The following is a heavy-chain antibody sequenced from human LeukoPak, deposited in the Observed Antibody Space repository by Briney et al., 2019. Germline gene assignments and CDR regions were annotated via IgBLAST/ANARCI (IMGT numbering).Heavy chain of an antibody. J-gene: IGHJ4*02. Sequence: GGSLRLSCAASGFTFSSYWMSWVRQAPGKGLEWVAFIRYDGSNKYYADSVKGRFTISRDNSKNTLYLQMNSLRAEDTAVYYCAKDRIAVAGLDYWGQGTLVTVSS. V-gene: IGHV3-30*02. CDR3: AKDRIAVAGLDY. CDR1: GFTFSSYW. D-gene: IGHD6-19*01. CDR2: IRYDGSNK.